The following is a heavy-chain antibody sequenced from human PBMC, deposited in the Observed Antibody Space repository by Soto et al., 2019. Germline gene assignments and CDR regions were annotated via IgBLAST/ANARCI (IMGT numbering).Heavy chain of an antibody. CDR1: GGGGASNWST. J-gene: IGHJ3*02. CDR3: ATGTDFGWLDNPNHALDI. V-gene: IGHV6-1*01. D-gene: IGHD3-9*01. Sequence: SLTGGMSGGGGASNWSTGVWIQPSPSRGLEGLGRTYYRTKWYNDYAISVKGRITINPDTSNNQLSLQLNSVTPEDTAVYYCATGTDFGWLDNPNHALDIWGQGTMVTVSS. CDR2: TYYRTKWYN.